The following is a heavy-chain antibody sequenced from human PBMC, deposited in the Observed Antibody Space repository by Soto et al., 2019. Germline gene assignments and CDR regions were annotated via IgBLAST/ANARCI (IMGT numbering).Heavy chain of an antibody. CDR2: INSYNGNT. J-gene: IGHJ5*02. V-gene: IGHV1-18*01. CDR3: AREPVAGIWFDP. D-gene: IGHD6-19*01. CDR1: GYTFTSYG. Sequence: QVQLVQSGAEVKKPGASVKVSCKASGYTFTSYGISWVRQAPGQGLEWMGWINSYNGNTNYAQKLQGRVTMTTDTTTSTDNMELRSLRSDDTAVYYCAREPVAGIWFDPWGQGTLVTVSS.